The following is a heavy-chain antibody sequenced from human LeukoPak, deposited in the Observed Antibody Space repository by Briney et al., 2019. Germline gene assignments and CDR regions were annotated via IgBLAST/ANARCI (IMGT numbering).Heavy chain of an antibody. Sequence: GGSLRLSCAASGFTFSSYWMHWVRQAPGKGLVWVSRIISDGSSTTYADSVKGRFTISRDNAKNTLYLQMNSLRAEDTAVYYCARDPSHDSSGREDAFDIWGQGTMVTVSS. CDR2: IISDGSST. D-gene: IGHD3-22*01. V-gene: IGHV3-74*01. J-gene: IGHJ3*02. CDR3: ARDPSHDSSGREDAFDI. CDR1: GFTFSSYW.